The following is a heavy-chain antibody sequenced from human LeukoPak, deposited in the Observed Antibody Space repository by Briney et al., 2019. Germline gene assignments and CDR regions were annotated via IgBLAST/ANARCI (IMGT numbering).Heavy chain of an antibody. Sequence: SETLSLTCAVYGGSFSGYYWSWIRQPPGKGLEWIGEINHSGSTNYNPSLKSRVTISVDTSKNQFSLKLSSVTAADTAVYYCARGGFYGSGSYITEDYWGQGTLVTVSS. V-gene: IGHV4-34*01. CDR3: ARGGFYGSGSYITEDY. CDR2: INHSGST. CDR1: GGSFSGYY. D-gene: IGHD3-10*01. J-gene: IGHJ4*02.